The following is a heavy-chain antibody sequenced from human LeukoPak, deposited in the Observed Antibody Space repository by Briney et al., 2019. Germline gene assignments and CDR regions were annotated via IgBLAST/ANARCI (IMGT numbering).Heavy chain of an antibody. Sequence: PRGSLRLYCAASGFTFSSYAMHWVRQAPGKGLEWVSTIGGNGGSTYYADSVKGRFTISRDNSKNTLYLQMNSLRAEDTAVYYCAKASRAAFVVVVAGFEYWGQGTLVTVSS. V-gene: IGHV3-23*01. CDR3: AKASRAAFVVVVAGFEY. CDR1: GFTFSSYA. D-gene: IGHD2-15*01. CDR2: IGGNGGST. J-gene: IGHJ4*02.